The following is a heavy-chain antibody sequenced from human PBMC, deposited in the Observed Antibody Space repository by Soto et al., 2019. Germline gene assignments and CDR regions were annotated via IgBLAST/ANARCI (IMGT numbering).Heavy chain of an antibody. D-gene: IGHD3-3*01. V-gene: IGHV1-69*06. Sequence: QERLVQSGAEVRKPGSSVKVSCKVTGGTSTRYAINWVRQAPGQGLEWMGGIVPMFGTSKYAQKFQGRVQITAETSTNIAYMELRSLRSEDTAVYYCNRGSEYDFWSGYLWGQGTLVSVSS. CDR1: GGTSTRYA. CDR3: NRGSEYDFWSGYL. CDR2: IVPMFGTS. J-gene: IGHJ4*02.